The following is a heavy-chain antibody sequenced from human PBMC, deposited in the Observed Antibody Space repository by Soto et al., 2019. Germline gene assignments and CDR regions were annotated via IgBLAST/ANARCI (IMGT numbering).Heavy chain of an antibody. CDR2: ISGSGGST. CDR3: AKDPVVGTRRAFDI. V-gene: IGHV3-23*01. D-gene: IGHD1-26*01. Sequence: EVQLLESGGGLVQPGGSLRLSCAASGFTFSNFAMNWVRQAPGKGLEWVSAISGSGGSTYYADSVKGRFTISRDNSKNTRYLKMNSLRAEDTAVYYCAKDPVVGTRRAFDIWGQGTMVTVSS. J-gene: IGHJ3*02. CDR1: GFTFSNFA.